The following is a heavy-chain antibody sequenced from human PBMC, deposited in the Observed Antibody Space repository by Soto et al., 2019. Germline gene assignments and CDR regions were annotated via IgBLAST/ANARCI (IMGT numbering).Heavy chain of an antibody. Sequence: EVHLLESGGGLAQPGGSLRLSCAASGITFNNYAMVWVRQTPGQGLEWVSAISGSGGSTFYADSVKGRFTISRDNSKNTLYLQMNSLRAEDTAVYYCAKERGAVDYFDYMDVWGEGTTVTVSS. J-gene: IGHJ6*03. CDR3: AKERGAVDYFDYMDV. CDR2: ISGSGGST. CDR1: GITFNNYA. V-gene: IGHV3-23*01.